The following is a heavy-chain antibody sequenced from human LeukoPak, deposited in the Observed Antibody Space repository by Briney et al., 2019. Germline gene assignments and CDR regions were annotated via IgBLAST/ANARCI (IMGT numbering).Heavy chain of an antibody. CDR2: ISSSSSYI. D-gene: IGHD3-22*01. CDR1: GFIFSSYW. V-gene: IGHV3-23*01. J-gene: IGHJ4*02. Sequence: GGSLRLSCAASGFIFSSYWMIWVRQAPGKGLEWVSSISSSSSYIYYADSVKGRFTISRDNSKNTLYLQMNSLRAEDTAVYYCAKSTYYYDSSGPPGDYWGQGTLVTVSS. CDR3: AKSTYYYDSSGPPGDY.